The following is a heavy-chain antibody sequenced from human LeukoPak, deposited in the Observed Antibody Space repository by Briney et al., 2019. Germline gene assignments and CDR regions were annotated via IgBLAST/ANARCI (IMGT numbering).Heavy chain of an antibody. CDR2: INPSGGST. D-gene: IGHD6-19*01. CDR3: ATLAGQWLEGYYGMDV. V-gene: IGHV1-46*01. Sequence: ASVKVSCKASGYTFTSYYMHWVRQAPGQGLEWMGIINPSGGSTSYAQKFQGRVTMTRDTSTSTVYMELSSLRSEDTAVYYCATLAGQWLEGYYGMDVWGQGTTVTVSS. CDR1: GYTFTSYY. J-gene: IGHJ6*02.